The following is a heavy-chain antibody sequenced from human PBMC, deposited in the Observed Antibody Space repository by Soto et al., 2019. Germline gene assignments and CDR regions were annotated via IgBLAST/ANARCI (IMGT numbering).Heavy chain of an antibody. V-gene: IGHV4-30-4*01. CDR1: GGSISSGDYY. Sequence: PSETLSLTCTVSGGSISSGDYYWSWIRQPPGKGLEWIGYIYYSGSTYYNPSLKSRVTISVDTSKNQFSLKLSSVTAADTAVYYCASRNYDFWSGYSYGMDVWGQGTTVTVSS. J-gene: IGHJ6*02. D-gene: IGHD3-3*01. CDR3: ASRNYDFWSGYSYGMDV. CDR2: IYYSGST.